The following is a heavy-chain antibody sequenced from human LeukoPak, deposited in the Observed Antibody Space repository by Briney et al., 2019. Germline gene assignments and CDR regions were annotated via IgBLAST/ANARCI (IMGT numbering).Heavy chain of an antibody. CDR3: AIWTYYDILTGYYNYDAFDV. CDR1: GYTFTSYG. Sequence: GASVKVSCKASGYTFTSYGISWVRQAPGQGLEWMGWISAYNGNTNYAQKLQGRVTMTTDTSTSTAYMELRSLRSDDTAVYYCAIWTYYDILTGYYNYDAFDVWGQGTMVTVSS. J-gene: IGHJ3*01. V-gene: IGHV1-18*01. CDR2: ISAYNGNT. D-gene: IGHD3-9*01.